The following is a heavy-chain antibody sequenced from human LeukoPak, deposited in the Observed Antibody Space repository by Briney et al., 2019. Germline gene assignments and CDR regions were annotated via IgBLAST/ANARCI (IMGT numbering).Heavy chain of an antibody. J-gene: IGHJ4*02. CDR3: AKRTVWGSYRSQQIDY. D-gene: IGHD3-16*02. Sequence: GGSLRLSCAASGFTFSSYAMSSVRQAPGKGLEWVSSISGSGGSTYYADSVKGRFTISRDNSKNTLYLQMNSLRAEDTAVYYCAKRTVWGSYRSQQIDYWGQGTLVTVSS. CDR2: ISGSGGST. V-gene: IGHV3-23*01. CDR1: GFTFSSYA.